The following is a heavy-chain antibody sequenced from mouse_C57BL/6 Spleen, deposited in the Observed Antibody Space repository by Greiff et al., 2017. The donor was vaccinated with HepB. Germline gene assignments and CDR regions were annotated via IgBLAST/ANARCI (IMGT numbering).Heavy chain of an antibody. CDR2: IRYSGST. V-gene: IGHV3-1*01. Sequence: EVQLVESGPGMVKPSQSLSLTCTVTGYSITSGYDWHWIRHFPGNKLEWMGYIRYSGSTNYNPSLKSRISITHDTSQNPFYLKLNSVTTEDTATYYCARTGDYGYFDVWGTGTTVTVSS. CDR3: ARTGDYGYFDV. CDR1: GYSITSGYD. J-gene: IGHJ1*03.